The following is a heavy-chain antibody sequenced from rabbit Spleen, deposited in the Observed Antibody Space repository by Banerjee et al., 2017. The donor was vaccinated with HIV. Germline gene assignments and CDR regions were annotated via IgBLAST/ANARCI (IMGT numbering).Heavy chain of an antibody. V-gene: IGHV1S7*01. J-gene: IGHJ4*01. CDR3: ARDLVAVIGWNFYL. D-gene: IGHD1-1*01. CDR1: GFTLSSYY. Sequence: QLEESAGGLVQPGGSLKLSCKASGFTLSSYYMNWVRQAPGKGLEWIGYIDPVFGITYYANWVSGRFSISRENAQNTVFLQMTSLTAADTATYFCARDLVAVIGWNFYLWGPGTLVTVS. CDR2: IDPVFGIT.